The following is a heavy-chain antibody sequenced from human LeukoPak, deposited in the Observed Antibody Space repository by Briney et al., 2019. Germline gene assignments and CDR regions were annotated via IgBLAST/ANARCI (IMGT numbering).Heavy chain of an antibody. Sequence: SETLSLTCTVSGGSIFSYYFNWIRQPPGKGLEWIGYIYSNGITSYNPSLRSRSTISIATSKNQFSLRLTSVTAADTATYYCARRAYYDSSGYYPASGHFDLWGRGTLVTVSS. J-gene: IGHJ2*01. CDR2: IYSNGIT. CDR3: ARRAYYDSSGYYPASGHFDL. V-gene: IGHV4-4*09. D-gene: IGHD3-22*01. CDR1: GGSIFSYY.